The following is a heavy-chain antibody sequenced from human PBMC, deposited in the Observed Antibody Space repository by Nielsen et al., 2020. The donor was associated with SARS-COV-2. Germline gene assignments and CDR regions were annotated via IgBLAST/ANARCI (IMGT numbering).Heavy chain of an antibody. Sequence: SLKISCAASGFTFDDYAMHWVRQAPGKGLEWVSGISWNSGSIGYADSVKGRSTISRDNAKNTLYLQMNSLRAEDTAVYYCATAGWFDPWGQGTLVTVSS. V-gene: IGHV3-9*01. CDR1: GFTFDDYA. CDR2: ISWNSGSI. J-gene: IGHJ5*02. D-gene: IGHD6-19*01. CDR3: ATAGWFDP.